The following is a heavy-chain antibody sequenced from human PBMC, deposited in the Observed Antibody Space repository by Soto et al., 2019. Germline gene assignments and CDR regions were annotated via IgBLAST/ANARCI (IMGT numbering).Heavy chain of an antibody. D-gene: IGHD6-13*01. Sequence: QVQLVQSGAEVKKPGASVIVSCKASGYSFINYYLHWVRQAPGQGPEWVGWVNPHSGATKYAQKFQGRVTLTRDTSISTAYMELTSLRSDDTAMYYCERPIAATDTLYQWFDPWGQGTLLTVSS. CDR1: GYSFINYY. CDR2: VNPHSGAT. V-gene: IGHV1-2*02. J-gene: IGHJ5*02. CDR3: ERPIAATDTLYQWFDP.